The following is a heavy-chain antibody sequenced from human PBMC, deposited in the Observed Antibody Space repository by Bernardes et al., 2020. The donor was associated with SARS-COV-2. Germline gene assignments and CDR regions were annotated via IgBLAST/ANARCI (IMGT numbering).Heavy chain of an antibody. CDR2: INHSGST. CDR1: GGSFSGYY. V-gene: IGHV4-34*01. J-gene: IGHJ6*02. CDR3: AILLVTAMAGGMDV. Sequence: SETLSLTCAVYGGSFSGYYWSWNRQPPGKGLEWNGEINHSGSTNYNPSLKSRVTISVDTSKTQFSLKLSSVTAADTAVYYCAILLVTAMAGGMDVWDQGTTVTVSS. D-gene: IGHD5-18*01.